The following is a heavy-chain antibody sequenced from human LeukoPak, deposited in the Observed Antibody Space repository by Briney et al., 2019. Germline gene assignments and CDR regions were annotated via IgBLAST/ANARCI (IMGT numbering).Heavy chain of an antibody. CDR1: GGSISSGGYY. D-gene: IGHD2-15*01. CDR2: IYYSGST. CDR3: ARDCSGGSCYSEYYGMDV. Sequence: PSETLSLTCTVSGGSISSGGYYWSWIRQHPGKGLAWIGYIYYSGSTYYNPSLKSRVTISVDTSKNQFSLKLSSVTAADTAVYYCARDCSGGSCYSEYYGMDVWGQGTTVTVSS. J-gene: IGHJ6*02. V-gene: IGHV4-31*03.